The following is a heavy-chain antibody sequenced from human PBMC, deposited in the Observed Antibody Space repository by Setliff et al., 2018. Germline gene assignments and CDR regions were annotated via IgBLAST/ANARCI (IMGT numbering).Heavy chain of an antibody. CDR3: ARSPAARINYYYYYMDV. Sequence: PGGSLRLSCAASGFTFSTYWMSWVRQVPGKGLEWVANLKEDGSVKYYVDSVKGRFTLSRDNAKNSLYLQMNSLRAEDTAVYYYARSPAARINYYYYYMDVWGKGTTVTVSS. CDR1: GFTFSTYW. D-gene: IGHD2-2*01. V-gene: IGHV3-7*03. CDR2: LKEDGSVK. J-gene: IGHJ6*03.